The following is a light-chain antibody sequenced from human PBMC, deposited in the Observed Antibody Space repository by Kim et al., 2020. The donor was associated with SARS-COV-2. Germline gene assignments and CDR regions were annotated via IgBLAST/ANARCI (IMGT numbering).Light chain of an antibody. Sequence: GKTVTISCTRSSAGIASNYVQWYQQRPGSAPTIVIYEDNERPSGVPDRFSGSIDSSSDSASLTISGLKTEDEADYYCQSYDRTNVVFGGGTQLTVL. J-gene: IGLJ3*02. CDR1: SAGIASNY. V-gene: IGLV6-57*03. CDR3: QSYDRTNVV. CDR2: EDN.